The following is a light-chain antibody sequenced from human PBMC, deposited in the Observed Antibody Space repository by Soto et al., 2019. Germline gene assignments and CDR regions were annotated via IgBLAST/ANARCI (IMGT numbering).Light chain of an antibody. J-gene: IGKJ3*01. CDR2: AAS. CDR1: QSISSY. Sequence: DIQMTQSPSSLSASVGDRVTITCRASQSISSYLNWYQQKPGKAPKLLIYAASSLQSGVPSRFSGSGSGTAFTLTISSLQPEDFATYYCQQSYSTLAFGPGTKVAIK. CDR3: QQSYSTLA. V-gene: IGKV1-39*01.